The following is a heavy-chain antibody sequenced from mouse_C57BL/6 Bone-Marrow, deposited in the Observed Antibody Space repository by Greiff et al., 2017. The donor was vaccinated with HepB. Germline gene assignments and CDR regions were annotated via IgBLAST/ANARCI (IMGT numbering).Heavy chain of an antibody. Sequence: VQLQQPGAELVKPGASVKLSCKASGYTFTSYWMHWVKQRPGQGLEWIGMIHPNSGSTNYNEKFKSKATLTVDKSSSTAYMQLSSLTSEDSAVYYCAREGVYYYGSSGYFDVWGTGTTVTVSS. J-gene: IGHJ1*03. CDR2: IHPNSGST. D-gene: IGHD1-1*01. CDR1: GYTFTSYW. V-gene: IGHV1-64*01. CDR3: AREGVYYYGSSGYFDV.